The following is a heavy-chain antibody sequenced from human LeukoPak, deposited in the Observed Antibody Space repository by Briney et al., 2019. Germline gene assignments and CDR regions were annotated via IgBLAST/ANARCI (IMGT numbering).Heavy chain of an antibody. V-gene: IGHV3-30*18. D-gene: IGHD3-22*01. CDR1: GFTFSSYG. CDR3: AKDGHYDSSGYYGVFDY. CDR2: IPYDGSNK. Sequence: PGGSLRLSCAASGFTFSSYGMHWVRQAPGKGLEWVAVIPYDGSNKYYADSVKGRFTISRDNSKNMLYLQMNSLRAEDTAVYYCAKDGHYDSSGYYGVFDYWGQGTLVTVSS. J-gene: IGHJ4*02.